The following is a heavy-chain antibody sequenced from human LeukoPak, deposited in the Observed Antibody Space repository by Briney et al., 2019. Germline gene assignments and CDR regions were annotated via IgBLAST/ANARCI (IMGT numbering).Heavy chain of an antibody. V-gene: IGHV3-7*01. CDR1: GFIFTSNR. CDR3: RRGLGEHGGVSDR. J-gene: IGHJ5*02. Sequence: AGGSLRLSCAASGFIFTSNRMNWVRQAPGKGLGWVANIKHDGSEQIYVDSVKGRFTISRDNAKDSVYLQMNSLRAEDTAVYYCRRGLGEHGGVSDRWGQGTLVIVS. D-gene: IGHD3-16*01. CDR2: IKHDGSEQ.